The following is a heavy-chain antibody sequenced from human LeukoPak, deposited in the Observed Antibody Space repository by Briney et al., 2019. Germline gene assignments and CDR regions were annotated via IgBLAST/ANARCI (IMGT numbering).Heavy chain of an antibody. CDR2: ISSSSSYI. Sequence: GGSLRLSCAASGFTFSSYSMNWVRRAPGKGLEWVSSISSSSSYIYYADSAKGRFTISRDNAKNSLYLQMNSLRAEDTAVYYCARDKAAAGTRRRGFDYWGQGTLVTVSS. V-gene: IGHV3-21*01. D-gene: IGHD6-13*01. CDR3: ARDKAAAGTRRRGFDY. J-gene: IGHJ4*02. CDR1: GFTFSSYS.